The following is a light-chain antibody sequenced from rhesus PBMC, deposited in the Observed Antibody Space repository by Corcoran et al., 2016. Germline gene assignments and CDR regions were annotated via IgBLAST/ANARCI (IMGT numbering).Light chain of an antibody. J-gene: IGKJ1*01. Sequence: DIQMTQSPSSLSASVGDTVTITCRASQSISSWLAWYQQKPGKVPNLLNYQASTLQNGVPSRFIGNGSGTVFALTISSLQSEDFATYYCQAYARSPWAFGPGTKVEIK. CDR3: QAYARSPWA. CDR2: QAS. CDR1: QSISSW. V-gene: IGKV1-22*01.